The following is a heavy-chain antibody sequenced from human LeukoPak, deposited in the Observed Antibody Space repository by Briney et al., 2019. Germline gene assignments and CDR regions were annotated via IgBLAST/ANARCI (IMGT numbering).Heavy chain of an antibody. D-gene: IGHD3-16*02. V-gene: IGHV3-23*01. CDR2: ISGSGGST. CDR3: AKDDEYDYVWGSYRVLGVFDY. J-gene: IGHJ4*02. Sequence: GGSLRLSCAASGFTFSIYAMSWVRQAPGKGLEWVSAISGSGGSTYYADSVKGRFTISRDNSKNTLYLQMNSLRAEDTAVYYCAKDDEYDYVWGSYRVLGVFDYWGQGTLVTVSS. CDR1: GFTFSIYA.